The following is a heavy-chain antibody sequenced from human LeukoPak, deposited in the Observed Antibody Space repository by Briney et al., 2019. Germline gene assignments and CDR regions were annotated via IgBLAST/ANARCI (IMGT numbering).Heavy chain of an antibody. CDR2: ISSSSSYT. CDR3: ARSTYDILTGYSDWFDP. CDR1: GFTFSDYY. Sequence: GGSLRLSCAASGFTFSDYYMSWIRQAPGKVLEWVSYISSSSSYTNYADSVKGRFTISRDNAKNSLYLQMNSLRAEDTAVYYCARSTYDILTGYSDWFDPWGQGTLVTVSS. V-gene: IGHV3-11*06. D-gene: IGHD3-9*01. J-gene: IGHJ5*02.